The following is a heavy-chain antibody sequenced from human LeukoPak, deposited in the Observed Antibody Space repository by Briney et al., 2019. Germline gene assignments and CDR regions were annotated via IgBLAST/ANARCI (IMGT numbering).Heavy chain of an antibody. J-gene: IGHJ4*02. D-gene: IGHD3-10*01. V-gene: IGHV4-38-2*01. Sequence: SETLSLTCAVSGYSISSGYYWGWIRQPPGKGLEWIGSIYHSGSTYYNPSLKSRVTISVDTSKNQFSLKLSSVTAADTAVYYCARSGSYLPFDYWGQGTLVTVSS. CDR2: IYHSGST. CDR1: GYSISSGYY. CDR3: ARSGSYLPFDY.